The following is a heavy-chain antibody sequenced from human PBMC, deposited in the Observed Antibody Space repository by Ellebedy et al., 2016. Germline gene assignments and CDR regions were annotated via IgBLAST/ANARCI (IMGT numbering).Heavy chain of an antibody. J-gene: IGHJ3*01. CDR1: GSSVTSND. Sequence: GGSLRLXXAASGSSVTSNDMSWVRQAPGRGLELVSLMYAGGSEYYADSVKGRFAITRDTSMNRLYLHMSVLEGGDTALYYCVTRLNGAFDFWGQGTMVSVSS. CDR2: MYAGGSE. V-gene: IGHV3-53*01. CDR3: VTRLNGAFDF.